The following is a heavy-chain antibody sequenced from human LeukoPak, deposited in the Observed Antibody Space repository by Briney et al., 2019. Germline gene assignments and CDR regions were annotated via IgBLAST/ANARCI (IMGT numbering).Heavy chain of an antibody. Sequence: ASVQVSCKASGYTFTGYYMHWVRQAPGQGLEWVGWINPNTGGTNYAQRFQGRVTMTRDTSISTAYMELSRLSSDDTAIYYCASTSSQEGMDVWGQGTTVTVSS. CDR1: GYTFTGYY. CDR3: ASTSSQEGMDV. V-gene: IGHV1-2*02. J-gene: IGHJ6*02. D-gene: IGHD6-6*01. CDR2: INPNTGGT.